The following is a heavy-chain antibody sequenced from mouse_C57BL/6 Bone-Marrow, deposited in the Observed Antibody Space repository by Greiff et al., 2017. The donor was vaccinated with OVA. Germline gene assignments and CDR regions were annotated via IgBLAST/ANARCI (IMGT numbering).Heavy chain of an antibody. CDR1: GYAFSSYW. CDR2: IYPGDGDT. CDR3: ARGAY. J-gene: IGHJ3*01. V-gene: IGHV1-80*01. Sequence: VMLVESGAELVKPGASVTISCKASGYAFSSYWMNCVKQRPGKGLEGIGQIYPGDGDTNYNGKFKDKASLTADKSSSTAYMQLSSLTSEDSAVYFCARGAYWGQGTLVTVSA.